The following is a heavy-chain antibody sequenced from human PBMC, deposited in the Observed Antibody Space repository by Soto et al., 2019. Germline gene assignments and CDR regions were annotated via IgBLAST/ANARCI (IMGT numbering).Heavy chain of an antibody. J-gene: IGHJ5*02. D-gene: IGHD3-10*01. CDR1: GYTFTNYD. CDR2: VNPNSGNT. CDR3: VKFRLRGVIGL. V-gene: IGHV1-8*01. Sequence: ASVKVSCKASGYTFTNYDINWVRQATGQGLEWMGWVNPNSGNTGYAQKFQGRITMTRDTSMSTAYMELSSLKSDDTAVYYCVKFRLRGVIGLLGQGTSGTLSS.